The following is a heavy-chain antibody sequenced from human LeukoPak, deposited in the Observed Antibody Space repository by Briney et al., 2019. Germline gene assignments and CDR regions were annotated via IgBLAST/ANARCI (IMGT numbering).Heavy chain of an antibody. J-gene: IGHJ4*02. CDR2: IKQDGSEI. CDR3: ARDHFDFWSGYHYFDY. V-gene: IGHV3-7*01. Sequence: SGGSLRLSCAASGFTFSTYWMSWVRQAPGKGLEWVANIKQDGSEIYYVDSVKGRFTISRDNAKNSLYLQMNSLRAEDTAVYYCARDHFDFWSGYHYFDYWGQGTLVTVSS. CDR1: GFTFSTYW. D-gene: IGHD3-3*01.